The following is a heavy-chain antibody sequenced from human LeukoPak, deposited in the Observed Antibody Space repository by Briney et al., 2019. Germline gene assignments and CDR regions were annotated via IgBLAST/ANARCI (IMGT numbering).Heavy chain of an antibody. CDR3: ARGPRSSSVHFDY. CDR2: IYYSGDT. V-gene: IGHV4-31*03. CDR1: GGSISSGDYY. D-gene: IGHD6-13*01. Sequence: PSETLSLTCTVSGGSISSGDYYWSWIRQHPGKGLEWIGYIYYSGDTYYNPSLRSRVSISLDTSKNQFSLKLSSVTAADTAMYYCARGPRSSSVHFDYWGQGTLVTVSS. J-gene: IGHJ4*02.